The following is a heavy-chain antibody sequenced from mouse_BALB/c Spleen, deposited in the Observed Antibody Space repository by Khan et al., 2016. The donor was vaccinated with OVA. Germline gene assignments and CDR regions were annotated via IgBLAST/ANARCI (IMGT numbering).Heavy chain of an antibody. V-gene: IGHV1S136*01. CDR1: GYTFTSYV. D-gene: IGHD2-14*01. CDR2: IYPFNDDT. CDR3: AKNYRYDVYFDY. J-gene: IGHJ2*01. Sequence: VQLQQSGPELVKPGASVKMSCEASGYTFTSYVIHWVKQKPGQGLEWIVYIYPFNDDTKYNEKFKGKATLTSDTSSSTAYMELRSLTSEDSAVYYCAKNYRYDVYFDYWGQGTTLTVSS.